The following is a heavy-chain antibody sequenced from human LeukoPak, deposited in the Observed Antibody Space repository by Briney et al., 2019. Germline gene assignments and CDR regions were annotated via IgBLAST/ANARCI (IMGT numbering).Heavy chain of an antibody. CDR3: ARGPVEAVFGVSMED. J-gene: IGHJ6*02. Sequence: ASVKVSCKASGYTFTSYAMNWVRQAPGQGLEWMGWMNPSSGNTGYAQKFQGRVSMTRDTSISTAYMELSSLRSEDTAVYYCARGPVEAVFGVSMEDWGQGTTVTVSS. CDR2: MNPSSGNT. CDR1: GYTFTSYA. V-gene: IGHV1-8*02. D-gene: IGHD3-10*02.